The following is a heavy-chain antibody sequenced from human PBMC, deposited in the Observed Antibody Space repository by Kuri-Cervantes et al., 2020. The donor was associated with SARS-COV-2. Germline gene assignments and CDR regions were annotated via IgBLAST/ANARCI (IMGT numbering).Heavy chain of an antibody. CDR3: ARDQDIVVVVAATPGRGAFDI. V-gene: IGHV1-2*02. D-gene: IGHD2-15*01. CDR1: GYTFTSYG. J-gene: IGHJ3*02. Sequence: ASVKVSCKASGYTFTSYGISWVRQAPGQGLEWMGWINPNSGGTNYAQKFQGRVTMTRDTSVSTAYMELSRLRSDDTAVYYCARDQDIVVVVAATPGRGAFDIWVQGTMVTVSS. CDR2: INPNSGGT.